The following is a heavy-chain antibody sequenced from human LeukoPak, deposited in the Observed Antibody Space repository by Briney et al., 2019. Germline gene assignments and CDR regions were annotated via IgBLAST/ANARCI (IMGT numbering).Heavy chain of an antibody. CDR1: GFTFSNYA. Sequence: GGSLRLSCAASGFTFSNYAMSWVRQAPGKGLEWVSAISGSGDSTFYTDSVKGRFTISRDNSKNTLYLQMKSLRAEDTAVYYCAIFSLGEYQLLNDYWGQGTLVTVSS. D-gene: IGHD2-2*01. J-gene: IGHJ4*02. CDR2: ISGSGDST. V-gene: IGHV3-23*01. CDR3: AIFSLGEYQLLNDY.